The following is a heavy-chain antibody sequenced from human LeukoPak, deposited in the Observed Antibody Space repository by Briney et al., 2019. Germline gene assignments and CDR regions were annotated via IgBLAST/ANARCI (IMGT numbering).Heavy chain of an antibody. CDR1: GFTFSSYW. CDR3: AREVAPPYYYYYYMDV. J-gene: IGHJ6*03. CDR2: INWIGGRT. V-gene: IGHV3-20*04. Sequence: GGSLRLSCAASGFTFSSYWMHWVRQAPGKGLEWVSGINWIGGRTTYADSVKGRFTISRDNAKNSMYLQVNSLGAEDTALYYCAREVAPPYYYYYYMDVWGKGTTVTVSS.